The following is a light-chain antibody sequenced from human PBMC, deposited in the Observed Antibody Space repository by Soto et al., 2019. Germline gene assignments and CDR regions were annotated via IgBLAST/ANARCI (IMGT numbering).Light chain of an antibody. CDR3: EQYVSSPPT. Sequence: EFVLTQSPGTLSLSPVDRATLSCRASQGVASRFLAWYQEKAGQPPRLLIYGASSRVTGIPDRFSCSGSRTDFSLTISRLEPEDFAEYYCEQYVSSPPTFGQGAEREI. CDR2: GAS. CDR1: QGVASRF. V-gene: IGKV3-20*01. J-gene: IGKJ2*01.